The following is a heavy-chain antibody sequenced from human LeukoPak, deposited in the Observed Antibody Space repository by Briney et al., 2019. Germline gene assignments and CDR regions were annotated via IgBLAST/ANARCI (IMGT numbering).Heavy chain of an antibody. CDR1: GGSISRGGYY. CDR3: ARDHRYYDVLTGSPRGGGAFDI. V-gene: IGHV4-31*03. D-gene: IGHD3-9*01. CDR2: ISYSGSA. J-gene: IGHJ3*02. Sequence: ASQTLSLTCTVSGGSISRGGYYWTWIRQHPGKGLEWIGYISYSGSAFYNPSLKSRVTISVDTSKNQFSLKLSSVTAADTAMYYCARDHRYYDVLTGSPRGGGAFDIWGQGTMVTVSS.